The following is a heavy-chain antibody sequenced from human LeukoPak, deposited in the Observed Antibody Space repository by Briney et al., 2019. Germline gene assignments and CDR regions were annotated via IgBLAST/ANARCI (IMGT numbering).Heavy chain of an antibody. CDR3: ASSRWLQSWGYFDY. Sequence: SVKVSCKASGGIFSSYAISWVRQAPGQGLDWMGVIIPIFGTANYAQKFQGRVTITTDESTSTAYMELSSLRSEDTAVYYCASSRWLQSWGYFDYWGQGTLVTVSS. CDR2: IIPIFGTA. J-gene: IGHJ4*02. CDR1: GGIFSSYA. V-gene: IGHV1-69*05. D-gene: IGHD5-24*01.